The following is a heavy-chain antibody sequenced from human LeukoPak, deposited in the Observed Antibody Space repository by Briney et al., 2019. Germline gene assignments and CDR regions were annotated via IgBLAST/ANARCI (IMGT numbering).Heavy chain of an antibody. CDR2: IYYSGST. J-gene: IGHJ3*02. D-gene: IGHD3-10*01. CDR3: AKDLGVYYGSGSYYGPLDAFDI. Sequence: SETLSLTCTVSGGSISSYYWSWIRQPPGKGLEWIGYIYYSGSTNYNPSLKSRVTISVDTSKNQFSLKLSSVTAADTAVYYCAKDLGVYYGSGSYYGPLDAFDIWGQGTMVTVSS. V-gene: IGHV4-59*01. CDR1: GGSISSYY.